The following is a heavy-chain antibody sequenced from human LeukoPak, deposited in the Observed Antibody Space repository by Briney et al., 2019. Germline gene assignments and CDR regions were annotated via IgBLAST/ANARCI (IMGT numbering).Heavy chain of an antibody. CDR1: GYTFTSYW. D-gene: IGHD6-19*01. CDR2: IYPGDSDT. CDR3: ARRGSGWYVDY. J-gene: IGHJ4*02. V-gene: IGHV5-51*01. Sequence: GESLKISCKGSGYTFTSYWIGWVRQLPGKGLEWMGIIYPGDSDTRYSPSSQGQVSVSVDKSISTAYLQWSSLKASDTAMYYCARRGSGWYVDYWGQGSLVTVST.